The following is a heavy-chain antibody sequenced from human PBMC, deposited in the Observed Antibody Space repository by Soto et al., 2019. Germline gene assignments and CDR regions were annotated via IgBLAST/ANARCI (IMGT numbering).Heavy chain of an antibody. D-gene: IGHD3-3*01. J-gene: IGHJ4*02. CDR1: GFTFSSYA. CDR3: AKDSVHYDFWSGYGY. V-gene: IGHV3-23*01. CDR2: ISTSGGST. Sequence: PGGSLRLSCAASGFTFSSYAMSWVRQAPGKGVEWVSTISTSGGSTYYADSVKGRFTISRDNSKNTLYLQMNYLRAEDTAVYYCAKDSVHYDFWSGYGYWGQGTLVTVSS.